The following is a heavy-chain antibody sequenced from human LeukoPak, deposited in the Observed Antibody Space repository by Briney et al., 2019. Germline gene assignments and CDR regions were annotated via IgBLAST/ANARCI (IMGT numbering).Heavy chain of an antibody. CDR2: INWNGGST. V-gene: IGHV3-20*04. D-gene: IGHD3-22*01. Sequence: GGSLRLSCAASGFTFSTFAMVWVRQPPGKGLEWVSGINWNGGSTGYADSVKGRFTISRDNVKNSLYLQMNSLRAEDTALYYCARYYYYDLDYWGQGTLVTVSS. J-gene: IGHJ4*02. CDR1: GFTFSTFA. CDR3: ARYYYYDLDY.